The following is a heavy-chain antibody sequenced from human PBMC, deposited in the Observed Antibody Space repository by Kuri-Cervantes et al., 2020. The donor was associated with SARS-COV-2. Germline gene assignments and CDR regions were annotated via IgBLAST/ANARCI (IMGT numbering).Heavy chain of an antibody. J-gene: IGHJ6*02. D-gene: IGHD3-3*01. CDR3: ARDGSDDFWSGHELGMDV. CDR1: GCTFSSYS. V-gene: IGHV3-48*02. CDR2: ISSSSSTI. Sequence: GESLKISCAASGCTFSSYSMNWVRQAPGKGPEWVSYISSSSSTIYYADSVKGRFTISRDNAKNSLYLQMNSLRDEDTAVYYCARDGSDDFWSGHELGMDVWGQGTTVTVSS.